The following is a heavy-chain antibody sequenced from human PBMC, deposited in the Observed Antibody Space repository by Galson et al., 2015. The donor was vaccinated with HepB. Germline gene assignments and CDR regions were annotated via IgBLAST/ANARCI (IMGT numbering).Heavy chain of an antibody. CDR3: AKVRLAVGARGWFDP. Sequence: SLRLSCAASGFTFSSYAMSWVRQAPGKGLEWVSAISGSGGSTYYADSVKGRFTISRDNSKNTLYLQMNSLRAEDTAVYYCAKVRLAVGARGWFDPWGQGTLVTVSS. CDR2: ISGSGGST. J-gene: IGHJ5*02. V-gene: IGHV3-23*01. D-gene: IGHD6-19*01. CDR1: GFTFSSYA.